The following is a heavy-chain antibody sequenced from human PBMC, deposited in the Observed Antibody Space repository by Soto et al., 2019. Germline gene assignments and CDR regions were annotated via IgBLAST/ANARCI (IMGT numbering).Heavy chain of an antibody. CDR2: ISSSSSTI. CDR3: ARESIQGVMTTVTILDY. J-gene: IGHJ4*02. Sequence: EVQLVESGGGLVQPGGSLRLSCAASGFTFSSYSMNWVRQAPGKGLEWVSYISSSSSTIYYADSVKGRFTISRDNAKNXXYLQMNSLRAEDTAVYYCARESIQGVMTTVTILDYWGQGTLVTVSS. V-gene: IGHV3-48*01. CDR1: GFTFSSYS. D-gene: IGHD4-17*01.